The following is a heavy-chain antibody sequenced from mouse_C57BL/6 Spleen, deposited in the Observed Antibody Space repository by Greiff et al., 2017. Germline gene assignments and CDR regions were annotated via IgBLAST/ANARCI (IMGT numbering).Heavy chain of an antibody. V-gene: IGHV1-55*01. CDR2: IYPGSGST. J-gene: IGHJ4*01. CDR3: ARRVKVDAMDY. CDR1: GYTFTSYW. D-gene: IGHD1-1*01. Sequence: QVQLQQPGAELVKPGASVKMSCKASGYTFTSYWITWVKQRPGQGLEWIGDIYPGSGSTNYNEKFKSKATLSVDTSSSTAYMQLSSLTSKDSAVYYCARRVKVDAMDYWGQGTSVTVSS.